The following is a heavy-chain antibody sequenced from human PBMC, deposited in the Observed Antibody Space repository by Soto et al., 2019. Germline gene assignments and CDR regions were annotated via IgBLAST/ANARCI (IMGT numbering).Heavy chain of an antibody. J-gene: IGHJ6*02. D-gene: IGHD2-21*01. CDR2: IIPYNDNT. V-gene: IGHV1-18*01. CDR3: ARKPYSHYYGMGV. CDR1: GYIFSDYG. Sequence: ASVKVSCKASGYIFSDYGINWVRLAPGQGLEWMGWIIPYNDNTKYAENFQGRVTLTTDTSTNTLYMELRSLTPDDTGVYFCARKPYSHYYGMGVWGQGTSVTVSS.